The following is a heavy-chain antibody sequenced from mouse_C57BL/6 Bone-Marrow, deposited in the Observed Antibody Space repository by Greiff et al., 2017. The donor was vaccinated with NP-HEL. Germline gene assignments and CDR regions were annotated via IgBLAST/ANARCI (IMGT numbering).Heavy chain of an antibody. Sequence: VQLVESGAELMKPGASVKLSCKATGYTFTGYWIEWVKQRPGHGLEWIGEILTGSGSTNYNEKFKGKATFTADTSSNTAYMQLSSLTTEASDIYSCARSSGDYDVGWYFDVWGTGTTVTVSS. CDR3: ARSSGDYDVGWYFDV. D-gene: IGHD2-4*01. CDR2: ILTGSGST. CDR1: GYTFTGYW. V-gene: IGHV1-9*01. J-gene: IGHJ1*03.